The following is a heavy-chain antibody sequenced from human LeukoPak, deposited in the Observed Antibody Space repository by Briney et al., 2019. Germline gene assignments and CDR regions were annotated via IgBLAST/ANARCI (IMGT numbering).Heavy chain of an antibody. J-gene: IGHJ3*02. V-gene: IGHV1-18*04. CDR2: ISAYNGNT. D-gene: IGHD6-13*01. CDR1: GYTFTSYY. CDR3: ARVRGSSSRYLVGAFDI. Sequence: ASVKVSCKASGYTFTSYYMHWVRQAPGQGLEWMGRISAYNGNTNYAQKLQGRVTMTTDTSTSTAYMELRSLRSDDTAVYYCARVRGSSSRYLVGAFDIWGQGTMVTVSS.